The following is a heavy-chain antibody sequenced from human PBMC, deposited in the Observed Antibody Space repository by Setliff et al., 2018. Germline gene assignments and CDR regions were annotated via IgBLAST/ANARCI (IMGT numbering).Heavy chain of an antibody. CDR3: VRPGGTTVVARHFDY. J-gene: IGHJ4*01. CDR1: GGSMTDFF. CDR2: ISYSGTP. D-gene: IGHD2-15*01. V-gene: IGHV4-59*04. Sequence: SETLSLTCSVAGGSMTDFFWHWFRRPPGKGLEWIGYISYSGTPYYNASVESRVTISIDTSRNQFSLELRSVTVADTATYYCVRPGGTTVVARHFDYWGSGILVTVSS.